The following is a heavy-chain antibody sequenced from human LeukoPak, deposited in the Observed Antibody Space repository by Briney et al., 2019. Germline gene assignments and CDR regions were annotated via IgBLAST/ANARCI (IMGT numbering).Heavy chain of an antibody. Sequence: ASVKVSCKASGGTFVSYAVSWVRQDPGQGLEWMGGIIPFFGSTNYAQKFQGRVTIIADESTSTAYMELSSLRSEDTAVYYCAMGPRKLYYYDSSDYYYFDYWGQGTLVTVSS. CDR1: GGTFVSYA. V-gene: IGHV1-69*13. CDR2: IIPFFGST. CDR3: AMGPRKLYYYDSSDYYYFDY. D-gene: IGHD3-22*01. J-gene: IGHJ4*02.